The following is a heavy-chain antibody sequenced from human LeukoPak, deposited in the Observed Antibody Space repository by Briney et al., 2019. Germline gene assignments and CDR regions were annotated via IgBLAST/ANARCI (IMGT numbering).Heavy chain of an antibody. CDR1: GGSFSGYY. CDR2: INHSGST. J-gene: IGHJ3*02. V-gene: IGHV4-34*01. CDR3: AREPYAFDI. Sequence: SETLSLTCAVYGGSFSGYYWSWIRQPPGKGLEWIGEINHSGSTNYNPSLKSRVTISVDTSKNQFSLKLSSVTAADTAVYYCAREPYAFDIWGQGTMDTVSS.